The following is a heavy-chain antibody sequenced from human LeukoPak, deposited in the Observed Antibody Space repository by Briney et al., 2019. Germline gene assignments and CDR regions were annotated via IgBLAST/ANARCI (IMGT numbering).Heavy chain of an antibody. CDR2: INPSGGST. V-gene: IGHV1-46*03. CDR3: ARDAGVVPAAPIDY. D-gene: IGHD2-2*01. CDR1: GYTFTSYY. J-gene: IGHJ4*02. Sequence: ASVKVSCKASGYTFTSYYMHRVRQAPGQGLEWMGIINPSGGSTSYAQKFRGRVTTTRDTSTSTVYMELSSLRSEDTAVYYCARDAGVVPAAPIDYWGQGTLVTVSP.